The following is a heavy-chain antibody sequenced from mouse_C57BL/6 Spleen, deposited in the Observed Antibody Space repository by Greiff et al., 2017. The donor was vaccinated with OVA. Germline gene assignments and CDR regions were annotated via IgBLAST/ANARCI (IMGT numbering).Heavy chain of an antibody. D-gene: IGHD1-1*01. CDR3: ARHNYGSSEVYFYY. CDR1: GFTFSSYN. Sequence: EVQLVESGGGLVKPGGSLKLSCAASGFTFSSYNMSWVRPTPEKRLEWVATISGGGGNTSYPDSVKGRFNISRDNAKNTRYLQMSSLRSEDTAVYYCARHNYGSSEVYFYYWGQGTTLTVSS. J-gene: IGHJ2*01. CDR2: ISGGGGNT. V-gene: IGHV5-9*04.